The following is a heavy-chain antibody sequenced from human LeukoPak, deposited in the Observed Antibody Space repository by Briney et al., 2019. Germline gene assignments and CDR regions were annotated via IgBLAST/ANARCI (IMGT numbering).Heavy chain of an antibody. V-gene: IGHV3-48*01. CDR2: ISSSSSTI. CDR1: GFTFSSYS. D-gene: IGHD5-24*01. CDR3: ARGDGYNSYYFDY. J-gene: IGHJ4*02. Sequence: GSLRLSCAASGFTFSSYSMNWVRQAPGKGLEWVSYISSSSSTIYYADSVKGRFTISRDNAKNSLYLQMNSLRAEDTAVYYCARGDGYNSYYFDYWGQGTLVTVSS.